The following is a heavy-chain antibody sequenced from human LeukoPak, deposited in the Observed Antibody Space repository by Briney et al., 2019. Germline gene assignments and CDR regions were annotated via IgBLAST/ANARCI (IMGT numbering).Heavy chain of an antibody. J-gene: IGHJ4*02. V-gene: IGHV3-23*01. CDR2: ISGSGRST. D-gene: IGHD3-16*01. CDR1: GFTFSSYA. Sequence: PGGSLRLSCAASGFTFSSYAMSWVRQAPGKGLEWVSAISGSGRSTYYADSVKGRFTISRDNSMNTLYLQINSLRAEDTAVYYCAKDVSPVRLGLFHYWGQGTLVTVSS. CDR3: AKDVSPVRLGLFHY.